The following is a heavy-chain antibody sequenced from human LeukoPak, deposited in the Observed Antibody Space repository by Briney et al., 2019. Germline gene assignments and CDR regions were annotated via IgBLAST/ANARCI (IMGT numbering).Heavy chain of an antibody. CDR1: GGSISSYY. CDR2: IYTSGST. J-gene: IGHJ6*03. V-gene: IGHV4-4*07. D-gene: IGHD3-10*01. CDR3: VRGGGGGGYGSGSYYYYMDV. Sequence: SETLSLTCTVSGGSISSYYWSWIRQPAGKGLEWIGRIYTSGSTNYNPSLKSRVAMSVDTSKNQFSLKLSSVTAADTAEYYCVRGGGGGGYGSGSYYYYMDVWGKGTTVTISS.